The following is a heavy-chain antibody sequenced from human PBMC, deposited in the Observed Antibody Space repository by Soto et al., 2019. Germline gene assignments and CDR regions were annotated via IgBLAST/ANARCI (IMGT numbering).Heavy chain of an antibody. Sequence: SETLSLTCTVSGGSISSYYWSWIRQPPGKGLEWIGYIYYSGSTNYNPSLKSRVTISVDTSKNQFSLKLSSVTAADTAVYYCARKIGYYYDSSGYYYAFDIWGQGTMVTASS. D-gene: IGHD3-22*01. V-gene: IGHV4-59*01. CDR3: ARKIGYYYDSSGYYYAFDI. CDR2: IYYSGST. CDR1: GGSISSYY. J-gene: IGHJ3*02.